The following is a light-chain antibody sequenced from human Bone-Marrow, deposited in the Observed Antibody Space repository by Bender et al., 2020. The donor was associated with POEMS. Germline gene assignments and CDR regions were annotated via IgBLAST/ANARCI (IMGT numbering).Light chain of an antibody. CDR3: VAWDASLNGWV. Sequence: QTAPTQPASVSGSLGQSITISCTGTSSDVGGYNSVSWYQQHPGKAPKLMIYDVSNRPSGVSDRFSGSKSGNTASLAITGLQSDDEAIYFCVAWDASLNGWVFGGGTKLTVL. CDR2: DVS. V-gene: IGLV2-14*01. CDR1: SSDVGGYNS. J-gene: IGLJ3*02.